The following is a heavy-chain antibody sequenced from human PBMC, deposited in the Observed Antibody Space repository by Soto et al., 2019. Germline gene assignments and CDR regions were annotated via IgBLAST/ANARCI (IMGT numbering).Heavy chain of an antibody. CDR3: ARDRPLSPFGVYAFDI. D-gene: IGHD3-10*01. Sequence: ASVKVSCKASGYTFTGYYMHWVRQAPGQGLEWMGWINPNSGGTNYAQKFQGWVTMTRDTSISTAYMELSRLRSDDMAVYYCARDRPLSPFGVYAFDIWGQGTMVTVSS. CDR2: INPNSGGT. CDR1: GYTFTGYY. V-gene: IGHV1-2*04. J-gene: IGHJ3*02.